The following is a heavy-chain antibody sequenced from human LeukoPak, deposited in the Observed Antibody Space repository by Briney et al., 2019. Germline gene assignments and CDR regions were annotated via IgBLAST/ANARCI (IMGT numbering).Heavy chain of an antibody. V-gene: IGHV4-34*01. Sequence: PSETLSLTCAVYGGSFSGYYWSWIRQPPGKGLEWIGESNQSGSANYNPSLKSRATISVDTSKNQFSLKLSSVTAADTAMYYCARGNGRGSGSYYFYYNGMDVWGQGTTVTVSS. J-gene: IGHJ6*02. CDR3: ARGNGRGSGSYYFYYNGMDV. CDR2: SNQSGSA. CDR1: GGSFSGYY. D-gene: IGHD3-10*01.